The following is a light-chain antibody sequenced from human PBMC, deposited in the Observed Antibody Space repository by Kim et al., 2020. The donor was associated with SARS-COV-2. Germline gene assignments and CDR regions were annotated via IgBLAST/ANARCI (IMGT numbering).Light chain of an antibody. CDR3: QVWDSSSDHPV. V-gene: IGLV3-21*04. CDR1: NIGSKS. J-gene: IGLJ3*02. CDR2: YDS. Sequence: PGKTARITCGGNNIGSKSVHWYQQKPGQAPVLVIYYDSDRPSGIPERFSGANSGNTATLTISRVEAGDEADYYCQVWDSSSDHPVFGGGTQLTVL.